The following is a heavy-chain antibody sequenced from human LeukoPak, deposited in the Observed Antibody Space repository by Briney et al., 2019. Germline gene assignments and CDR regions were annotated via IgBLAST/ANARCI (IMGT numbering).Heavy chain of an antibody. Sequence: VASVKVSCKASGYTFTSYDINWVRQATGQGLEWMGIIYPGGGSTSYAQKFQGRVTMTRDMSTSTVYMELSSLRSEDTAVYYCARDNDFDYWGQGTLVTVSS. CDR2: IYPGGGST. D-gene: IGHD2-8*01. J-gene: IGHJ4*02. CDR1: GYTFTSYD. CDR3: ARDNDFDY. V-gene: IGHV1-46*01.